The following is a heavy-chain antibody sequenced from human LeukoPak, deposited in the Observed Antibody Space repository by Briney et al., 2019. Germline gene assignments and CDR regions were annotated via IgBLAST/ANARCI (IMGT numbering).Heavy chain of an antibody. D-gene: IGHD1-7*01. V-gene: IGHV3-7*01. Sequence: GGSLRLSCAASGFTFSSYWMSWVRQAPGKGLEWVANIKQDGSEKYYVDSVKGRFTISRDNAKNTLYLQMGSLRAEDMAVYYCVRVGNYREFDYWGQGTLVTVSS. J-gene: IGHJ4*02. CDR3: VRVGNYREFDY. CDR2: IKQDGSEK. CDR1: GFTFSSYW.